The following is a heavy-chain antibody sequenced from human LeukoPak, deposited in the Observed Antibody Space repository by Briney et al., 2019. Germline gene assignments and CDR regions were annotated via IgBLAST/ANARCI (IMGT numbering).Heavy chain of an antibody. V-gene: IGHV4-59*01. D-gene: IGHD3-22*01. CDR2: IYYSGST. CDR3: ARGNDYDSSGYYIGY. CDR1: GGSLSSYY. Sequence: SETLSLTCTVPGGSLSSYYWSWIRQPPGTGLGCIGYIYYSGSTNYNPSLKSRVTISVDTYKNQFSLKLSSVTAADTAVYYCARGNDYDSSGYYIGYWGQGTLVTVSS. J-gene: IGHJ4*02.